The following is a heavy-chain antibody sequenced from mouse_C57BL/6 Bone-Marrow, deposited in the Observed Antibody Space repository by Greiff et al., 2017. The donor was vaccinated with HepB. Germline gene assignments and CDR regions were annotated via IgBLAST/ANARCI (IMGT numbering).Heavy chain of an antibody. V-gene: IGHV1-82*01. CDR3: ARLEGGMITY. CDR1: GYAFSSSW. D-gene: IGHD2-4*01. J-gene: IGHJ2*01. Sequence: QVQLQQSGPELVKPGASVKISCKASGYAFSSSWMNWVKQRPGKGLEWIGRIYPGDGDTNYNGKFKGKATLTADKSSSTAYMQLSSLTSEDSAVYFCARLEGGMITYWGQGTTLTVSS. CDR2: IYPGDGDT.